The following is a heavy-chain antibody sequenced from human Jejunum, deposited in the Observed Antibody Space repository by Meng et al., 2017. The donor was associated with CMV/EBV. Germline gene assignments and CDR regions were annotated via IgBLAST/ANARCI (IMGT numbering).Heavy chain of an antibody. J-gene: IGHJ1*01. CDR1: GFRVSSNW. D-gene: IGHD3-10*01. CDR2: ITSGGGER. Sequence: AGSGFRVSSNWMHGVRKVPGKGMGWVSGITSGGGERRKEDSGKGSLTISRGENTVYLQMDNLRVEDTGIYYCARAPSGLGFSEATSWGQGTLVTVSS. V-gene: IGHV3-74*01. CDR3: ARAPSGLGFSEATS.